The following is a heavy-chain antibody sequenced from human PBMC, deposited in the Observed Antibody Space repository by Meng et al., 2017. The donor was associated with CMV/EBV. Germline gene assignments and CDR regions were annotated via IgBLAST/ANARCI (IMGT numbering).Heavy chain of an antibody. CDR3: ARDRGWEDYSTFCFSN. J-gene: IGHJ4*02. CDR2: ISYDGKSK. CDR1: GFIFSGYA. V-gene: IGHV3-30*04. Sequence: LSLTCAASGFIFSGYAMHWVRQAPGKGLEWVAFISYDGKSKDYADSVKGRFTISRGNSKNTVFLQMSSLRSEDSAVYYCARDRGWEDYSTFCFSNWGQGTLVTVSS. D-gene: IGHD2/OR15-2a*01.